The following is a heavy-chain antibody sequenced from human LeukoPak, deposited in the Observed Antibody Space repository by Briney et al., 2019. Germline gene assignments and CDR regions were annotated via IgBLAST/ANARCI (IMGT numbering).Heavy chain of an antibody. D-gene: IGHD3-10*01. V-gene: IGHV4-31*03. Sequence: PSQTLSLTCTVSGGSISSGGYYWSWISQHPGKGLEWIGYIYYSGSPYYNPSLKSRVTISVDTSENQFSLKLSSVTAADTAVYYCARVNYGSATKEDYWGQGTLVTVSS. CDR3: ARVNYGSATKEDY. CDR2: IYYSGSP. J-gene: IGHJ4*02. CDR1: GGSISSGGYY.